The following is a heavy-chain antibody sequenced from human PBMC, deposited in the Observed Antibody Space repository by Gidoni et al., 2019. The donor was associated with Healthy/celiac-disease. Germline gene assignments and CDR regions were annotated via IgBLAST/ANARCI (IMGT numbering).Heavy chain of an antibody. D-gene: IGHD4-4*01. Sequence: EVQPVQSGAEVKQHGESLRISCQGSGYRFTRYWICWVRQLPGKGLEWMGRIAPSASYPNYSPSFQGHVTISADKSISTAYLQWSSLKASDTAMYYCAREGNAEYFQHWGQGTLVTVSS. CDR3: AREGNAEYFQH. V-gene: IGHV5-10-1*01. J-gene: IGHJ1*01. CDR1: GYRFTRYW. CDR2: IAPSASYP.